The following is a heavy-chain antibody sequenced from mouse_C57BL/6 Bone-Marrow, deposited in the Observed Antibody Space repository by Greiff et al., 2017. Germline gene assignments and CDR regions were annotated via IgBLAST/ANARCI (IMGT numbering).Heavy chain of an antibody. CDR2: ISDGGSYT. Sequence: DVKLVESGGGLVKPGGSLKLSCAASGFTFSSYAMSWVRQTPEKRLEWVATISDGGSYTYYPDNVKGRFTISRDNAKNNLYLQMSHLKSEDTAMSYCARGGRYYGSAWFAYWGQGTLVTVSA. V-gene: IGHV5-4*03. D-gene: IGHD1-1*01. CDR3: ARGGRYYGSAWFAY. J-gene: IGHJ3*01. CDR1: GFTFSSYA.